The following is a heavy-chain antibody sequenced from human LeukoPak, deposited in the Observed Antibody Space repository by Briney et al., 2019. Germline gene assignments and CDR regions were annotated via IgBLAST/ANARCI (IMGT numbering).Heavy chain of an antibody. CDR1: GVPFSIYG. D-gene: IGHD3-3*01. V-gene: IGHV3-30*02. J-gene: IGHJ4*02. CDR2: LRSDGRDK. CDR3: ARDHEWSWDY. Sequence: GGSLRLSCTVSGVPFSIYGLHWVRQAPGRGLEWVAFLRSDGRDKYYADSVKGRFTISRDSSKNTVYLQLSSLRTEDTAVYYSARDHEWSWDYWGQGTLVIVSS.